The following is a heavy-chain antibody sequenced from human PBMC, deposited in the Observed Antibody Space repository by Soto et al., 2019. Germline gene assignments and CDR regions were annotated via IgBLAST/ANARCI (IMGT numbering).Heavy chain of an antibody. CDR1: GGSISSGGYY. V-gene: IGHV4-31*03. Sequence: NPSETLSLTCTVSGGSISSGGYYWSWIRQHPGKGLEWIGYIYHSGTTYYNPSLKSRLSISLDTSENQFSLKLTSVTAADTAIYYCARARQYYDCELDPWGQGTLVTVSS. CDR2: IYHSGTT. J-gene: IGHJ5*02. D-gene: IGHD3-16*01. CDR3: ARARQYYDCELDP.